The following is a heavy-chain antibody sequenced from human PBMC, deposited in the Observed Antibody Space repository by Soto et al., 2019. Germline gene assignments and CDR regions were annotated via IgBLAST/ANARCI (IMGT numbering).Heavy chain of an antibody. CDR1: GFTFSTYG. V-gene: IGHV3-30*18. J-gene: IGHJ4*02. CDR2: ISYDGVNK. CDR3: AKDRGFVEGSPRQIDH. Sequence: QEQLVESGGGVVQPGRSLRLSCEASGFTFSTYGIHWVRQTPGKGLDWVAAISYDGVNKYYAGSVKGRFTVSRDNSKNTGYLQLTSLTFEDTAIYYGAKDRGFVEGSPRQIDHWGQGTLVTVSS. D-gene: IGHD3-3*01.